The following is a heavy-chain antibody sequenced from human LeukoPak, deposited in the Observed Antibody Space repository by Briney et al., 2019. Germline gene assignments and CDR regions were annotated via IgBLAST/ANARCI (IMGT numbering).Heavy chain of an antibody. CDR3: ARAVVKYYYGSGSLDY. CDR1: GYTFTGYY. Sequence: GASVKVSCKASGYTFTGYYMHWVRQAPGQGLEWMGWINPNSGGTNYAQKFQGRVTMTRDTSISTAYMELSRLRSDDTAVYYCARAVVKYYYGSGSLDYWGQGTLVTVSS. CDR2: INPNSGGT. V-gene: IGHV1-2*02. D-gene: IGHD3-10*01. J-gene: IGHJ4*02.